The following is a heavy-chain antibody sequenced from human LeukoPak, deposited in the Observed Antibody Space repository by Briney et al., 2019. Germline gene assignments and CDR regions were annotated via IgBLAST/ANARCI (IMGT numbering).Heavy chain of an antibody. CDR2: IIPIFGTA. J-gene: IGHJ4*02. D-gene: IGHD6-19*01. CDR1: GGTFSSYA. CDR3: ARVPPSSGHPFDY. V-gene: IGHV1-69*13. Sequence: SVKVSCKASGGTFSSYAISWVQQAPGQGLEWMGGIIPIFGTANYAQKFQGRVTITADESTSTAYMELSSLRSEDTAVYYCARVPPSSGHPFDYWGQGTLVTVSS.